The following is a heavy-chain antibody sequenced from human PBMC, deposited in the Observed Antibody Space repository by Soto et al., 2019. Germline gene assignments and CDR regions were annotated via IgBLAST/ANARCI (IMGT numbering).Heavy chain of an antibody. CDR2: IDISGSST. CDR3: AKDSWYFDL. CDR1: GVIFSNLW. D-gene: IGHD6-13*01. J-gene: IGHJ4*02. Sequence: PGGSLKLSCAASGVIFSNLWIHWVRQGPGKGLVCVSRIDISGSSTSYADSVKGRFTISRDNAKNTVSLQMNSLRAEDTGVYYCAKDSWYFDLWSQGSLVTVSS. V-gene: IGHV3-74*01.